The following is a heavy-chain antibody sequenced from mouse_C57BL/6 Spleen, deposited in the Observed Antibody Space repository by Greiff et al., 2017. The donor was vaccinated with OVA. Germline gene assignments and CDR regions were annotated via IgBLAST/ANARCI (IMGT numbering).Heavy chain of an antibody. CDR3: ARFYYDYDVGYAMDY. D-gene: IGHD2-4*01. J-gene: IGHJ4*01. CDR2: IYPGSGST. CDR1: GYTFTSYW. Sequence: QVQLQQPGAELVKPGASVKMSCKASGYTFTSYWITWVKQRPGQGLEWIGDIYPGSGSTNYNEKFKSKATLTVDTSSSTAYMQLSSLTSEDSAVYYCARFYYDYDVGYAMDYWGQGTSVTVSS. V-gene: IGHV1-55*01.